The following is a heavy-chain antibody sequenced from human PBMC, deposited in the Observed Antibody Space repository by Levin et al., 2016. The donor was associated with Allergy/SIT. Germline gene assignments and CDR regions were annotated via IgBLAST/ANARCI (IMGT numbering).Heavy chain of an antibody. Sequence: GESLKISCAASGFTFSNYWMHWVRQAPGKGLVWVSRINSDGSSTSYADSVKGRFTISRDNAKNTLYLQMNSLRAEDTAVYYCARGGSRPLDYWGQGTLVTVSS. V-gene: IGHV3-74*01. CDR3: ARGGSRPLDY. J-gene: IGHJ4*02. CDR1: GFTFSNYW. CDR2: INSDGSST.